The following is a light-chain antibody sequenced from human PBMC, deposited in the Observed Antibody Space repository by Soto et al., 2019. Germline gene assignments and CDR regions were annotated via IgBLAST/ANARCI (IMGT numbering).Light chain of an antibody. Sequence: QSALTQPPSASGSPGQSVTISCTGTSSDVGGYIFVSWYQHHPGKAPKVIMYEVSKRPSGVPDRFSGSKSGSTAYLTVSGLQAEDEADYYCSSYAGSNNLVFGGGTQLTVL. CDR2: EVS. V-gene: IGLV2-8*01. CDR1: SSDVGGYIF. CDR3: SSYAGSNNLV. J-gene: IGLJ3*02.